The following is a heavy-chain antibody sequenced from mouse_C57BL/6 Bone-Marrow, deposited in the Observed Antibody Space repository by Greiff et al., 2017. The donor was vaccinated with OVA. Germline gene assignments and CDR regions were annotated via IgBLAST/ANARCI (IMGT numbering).Heavy chain of an antibody. CDR1: GYTFTSYW. D-gene: IGHD6-1*01. CDR2: IDPSDSYT. V-gene: IGHV1-59*01. CDR3: ARWQPGCDY. J-gene: IGHJ2*01. Sequence: QVQLQQPGAELVRPGTSVKLSCKASGYTFTSYWMHWVKQRPGQGLEWIGVIDPSDSYTNYNQKFKGKATLTVDTSSSTAYMQLSSLTSEDSAVDYCARWQPGCDYWGQGTTRTVSS.